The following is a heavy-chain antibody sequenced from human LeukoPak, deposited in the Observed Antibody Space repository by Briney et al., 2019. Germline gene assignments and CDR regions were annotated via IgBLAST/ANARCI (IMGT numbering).Heavy chain of an antibody. CDR1: GFTVSSNY. J-gene: IGHJ3*02. CDR3: ARDQNIAVAATGSAFDI. CDR2: IYSGGST. V-gene: IGHV3-66*01. Sequence: GGSLRLSCAASGFTVSSNYMSWVRQAPGKGLECVSVIYSGGSTYYADSVKGRFTISRDNSKNTLYLQMNSLRAEDTAVYYCARDQNIAVAATGSAFDIWGQGTMVTVSS. D-gene: IGHD6-19*01.